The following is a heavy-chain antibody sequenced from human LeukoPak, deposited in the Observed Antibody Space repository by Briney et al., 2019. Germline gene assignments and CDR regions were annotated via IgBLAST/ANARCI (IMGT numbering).Heavy chain of an antibody. Sequence: GGSLRLSYAASGFTFRSYGMHWVRQVPGKGLEWVAVLSYDGTNKHYADSVKGRFTISRDNSKNTLYLQMNSLRVEDTAVYYCARSGDMGLVMIRYFDLWGRGTLVTVSS. CDR2: LSYDGTNK. J-gene: IGHJ2*01. CDR1: GFTFRSYG. CDR3: ARSGDMGLVMIRYFDL. D-gene: IGHD3-9*01. V-gene: IGHV3-30*03.